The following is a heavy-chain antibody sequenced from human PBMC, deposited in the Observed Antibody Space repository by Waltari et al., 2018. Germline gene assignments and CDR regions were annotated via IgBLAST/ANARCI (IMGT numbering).Heavy chain of an antibody. J-gene: IGHJ6*02. D-gene: IGHD6-19*01. CDR3: ARVDRAVAGTRYYYGMDV. CDR1: GYSISSGYY. V-gene: IGHV4-38-2*01. CDR2: IYHSGST. Sequence: QVQLQESGPGLVKPSETLSLTCAVSGYSISSGYYWGWIRQPPGKGLEWIGSIYHSGSTYYNPSLKSRVTISVDTSKNQFSLKLSSVTAADTAVYYCARVDRAVAGTRYYYGMDVWGQGTTVTVSS.